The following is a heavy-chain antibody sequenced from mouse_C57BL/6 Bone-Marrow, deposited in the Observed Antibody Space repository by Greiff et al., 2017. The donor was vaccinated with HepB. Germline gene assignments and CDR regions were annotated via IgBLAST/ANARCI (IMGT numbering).Heavy chain of an antibody. V-gene: IGHV1-15*01. J-gene: IGHJ2*01. D-gene: IGHD2-4*01. CDR1: GYTFTDYE. Sequence: QVQLQQSGAELVRPGASVTLSCKASGYTFTDYEMHWVKQTPVHGLEWIGAIDPETGGTAYNQKFKGKAILTADKSSSTAYMELRSLTSEDSAVYYCTYDYDGRPFDYWGQGTTLTVSS. CDR2: IDPETGGT. CDR3: TYDYDGRPFDY.